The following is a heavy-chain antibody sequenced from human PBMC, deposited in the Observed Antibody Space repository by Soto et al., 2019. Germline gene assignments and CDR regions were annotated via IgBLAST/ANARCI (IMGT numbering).Heavy chain of an antibody. V-gene: IGHV4-61*01. CDR1: GGSVSSGSYY. CDR3: ARLPGFTIFGVGWFDP. Sequence: SETLSLTCTVSGGSVSSGSYYWSWIRQPPGKGLEWIGYIYYSGSTNYNPSLKSRVTISVDTSKNQFSLKLSSVTAADTAVYYCARLPGFTIFGVGWFDPWGQGTLVTVSS. D-gene: IGHD3-3*01. J-gene: IGHJ5*02. CDR2: IYYSGST.